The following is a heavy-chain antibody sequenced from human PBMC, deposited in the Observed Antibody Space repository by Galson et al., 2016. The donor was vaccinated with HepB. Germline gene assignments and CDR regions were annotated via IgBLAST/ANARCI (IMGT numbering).Heavy chain of an antibody. CDR3: AMLELHSGMDV. CDR2: ISDGDT. D-gene: IGHD1-7*01. V-gene: IGHV1-18*01. J-gene: IGHJ6*02. CDR1: KFLPNYD. Sequence: SVKVSCKASKFLPNYDISWVRQAPGQGLEWLGWISDGDTNYAQGVQGRVTMTTNTSTTTTYMELRSLRFDDTDVYCCAMLELHSGMDVWGQGTTVIVSS.